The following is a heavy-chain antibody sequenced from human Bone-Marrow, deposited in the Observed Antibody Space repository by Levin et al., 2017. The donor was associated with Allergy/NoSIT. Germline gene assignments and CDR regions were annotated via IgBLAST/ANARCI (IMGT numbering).Heavy chain of an antibody. D-gene: IGHD6-19*01. CDR3: ARERSVAGFDACDI. CDR2: INPNNGRT. J-gene: IGHJ3*02. CDR1: GYIFTGYI. V-gene: IGHV1-2*02. Sequence: GGSLRLSCKASGYIFTGYIIHWVRQAPGQGLEWVGWINPNNGRTNSAQKFQARVTMTRDTSITTVYMDLSSLGSDDTAIYYCARERSVAGFDACDIWGQGTMVIVSS.